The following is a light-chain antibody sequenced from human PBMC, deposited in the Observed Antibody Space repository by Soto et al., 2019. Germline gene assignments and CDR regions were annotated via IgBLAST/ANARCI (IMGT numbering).Light chain of an antibody. Sequence: DIQITQSPSTLSASVGDRVTITCRASQSINGCLAWYQQKPGKAPKLLIYQASSLENGVPSRFSGSGSGTEFSLTISSLQPDDFATYYCQQYSSHSTFGQGTKVDIK. V-gene: IGKV1-5*03. CDR3: QQYSSHST. CDR1: QSINGC. CDR2: QAS. J-gene: IGKJ1*01.